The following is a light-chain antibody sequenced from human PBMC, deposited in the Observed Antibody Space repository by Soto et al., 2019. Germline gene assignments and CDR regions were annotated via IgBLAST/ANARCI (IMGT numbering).Light chain of an antibody. CDR2: RNN. CDR3: AAWDGSLSGVV. V-gene: IGLV1-47*01. J-gene: IGLJ2*01. CDR1: SSNIGSNY. Sequence: QLVLTQPPSASGTPGQRITISCSGSSSNIGSNYVFWYQQLPETAPKLLIYRNNQRPSGVPDRFSGSKSGTSASLAIGGLRSEDEADYYCAAWDGSLSGVVFGGGTKLTVL.